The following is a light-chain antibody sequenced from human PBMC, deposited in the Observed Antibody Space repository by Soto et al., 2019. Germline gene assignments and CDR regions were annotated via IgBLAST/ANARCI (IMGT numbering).Light chain of an antibody. CDR3: ATWDDSLNGPV. CDR2: SVN. CDR1: SSNIGINP. J-gene: IGLJ2*01. V-gene: IGLV1-44*01. Sequence: QSVLTQPPSASGTPGQRVTISCSGSSSNIGINPVNWCQQLPGTAPKLLIYSVNARPSGVPDRFSGSKSGTSASLAISGLQSEDEADYYCATWDDSLNGPVFGGGTKLTVL.